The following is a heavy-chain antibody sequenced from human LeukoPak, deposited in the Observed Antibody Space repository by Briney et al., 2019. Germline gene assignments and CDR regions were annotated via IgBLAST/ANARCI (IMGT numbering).Heavy chain of an antibody. D-gene: IGHD6-13*01. J-gene: IGHJ4*02. Sequence: SKTLSLTCTVSGGSISSSSYYWGWIRQPPGKGLEWIGSIYYSGSTYYNPALKSRVTISVDTSKNQFSLKLSSVTAADTAVYYCARDGWQQLGQGAIIDYWGQGTLV. CDR3: ARDGWQQLGQGAIIDY. V-gene: IGHV4-39*07. CDR1: GGSISSSSYY. CDR2: IYYSGST.